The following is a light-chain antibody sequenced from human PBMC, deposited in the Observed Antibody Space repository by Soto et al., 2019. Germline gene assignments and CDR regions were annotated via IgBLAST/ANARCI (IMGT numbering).Light chain of an antibody. J-gene: IGKJ1*01. CDR3: QQYQNLGT. V-gene: IGKV3-15*01. CDR2: RAS. CDR1: QTIYSN. Sequence: IGMTQSPATLSVSPGERATLSCRASQTIYSNVAWSPQRPFQPHTILIYRASSRATGIPARFSGSGSGTEFTLTINSLQSEDFAVYYCQQYQNLGTFGQGTRWIP.